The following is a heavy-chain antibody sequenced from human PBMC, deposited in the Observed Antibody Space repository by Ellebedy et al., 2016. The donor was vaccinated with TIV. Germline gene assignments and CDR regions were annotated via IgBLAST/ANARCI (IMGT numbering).Heavy chain of an antibody. CDR3: ARGNIVGATGKYDY. CDR1: GYTFTNYF. Sequence: AASVKVSCKASGYTFTNYFMHWVRQAPGQGLEWIGLINPTSGSTTYAQKFQDRVTMTRGTSTSTVYMMQSSLSSEDTAVYYCARGNIVGATGKYDYWGQGALVTVSA. J-gene: IGHJ4*02. V-gene: IGHV1-46*01. D-gene: IGHD1-26*01. CDR2: INPTSGST.